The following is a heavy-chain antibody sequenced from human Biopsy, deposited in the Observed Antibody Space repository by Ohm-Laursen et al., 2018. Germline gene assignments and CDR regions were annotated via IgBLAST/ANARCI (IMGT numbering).Heavy chain of an antibody. J-gene: IGHJ4*02. CDR3: ARDPLNGHKHFDY. D-gene: IGHD2-8*01. CDR1: SYTFTDYN. V-gene: IGHV1-2*02. CDR2: INCKTGAT. Sequence: ESSVKVSCKASSYTFTDYNIHWMRQAPGQGLEWLGYINCKTGATNYAQKFQGTVTMTRDTSISTAYLALGSLRSADTAIYYCARDPLNGHKHFDYWGQGSLVTVSS.